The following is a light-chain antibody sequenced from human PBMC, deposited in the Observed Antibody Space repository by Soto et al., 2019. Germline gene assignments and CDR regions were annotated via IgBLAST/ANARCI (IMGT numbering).Light chain of an antibody. CDR2: DAS. CDR1: QSVSSN. J-gene: IGKJ5*01. V-gene: IGKV3-15*01. Sequence: EIVMTQPPATLSVSPGESATLSCRASQSVSSNLAWHRQKPGQAPRILMYDASTRATGISARFSGSGSGTEFTLTISSLQSEDFAVYYCQQYHNWPITFGQGTRLEIK. CDR3: QQYHNWPIT.